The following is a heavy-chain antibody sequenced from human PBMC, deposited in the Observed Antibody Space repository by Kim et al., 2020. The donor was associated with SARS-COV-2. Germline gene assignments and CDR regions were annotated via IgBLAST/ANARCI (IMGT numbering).Heavy chain of an antibody. J-gene: IGHJ4*02. CDR2: INHSGST. V-gene: IGHV4-34*01. CDR3: ARGHRGYSFGFNY. Sequence: SETLSLTCAVYGGSFSGYYWSWIRQPPGKGLEWIGEINHSGSTNYNPSFKSRVTISVDTSKNQFSLKLSSVTAADTAVYYCARGHRGYSFGFNYWRQGSL. D-gene: IGHD5-18*01. CDR1: GGSFSGYY.